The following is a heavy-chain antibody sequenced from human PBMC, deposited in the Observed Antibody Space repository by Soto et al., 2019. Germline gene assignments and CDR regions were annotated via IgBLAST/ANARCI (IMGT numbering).Heavy chain of an antibody. CDR3: ATGGRGYSYAPRFYFEY. D-gene: IGHD5-18*01. V-gene: IGHV1-69*01. J-gene: IGHJ4*02. CDR1: GAIFSSNA. Sequence: QVQLVQSGAEVKKPGSSVKVTCKASGAIFSSNAISWVRQAPGQGLEWMGGILPIFGRTNYAQKFQGRVTITADESTRTAYMELSSPTSEDTAVYYCATGGRGYSYAPRFYFEYWGQGTLVTVSS. CDR2: ILPIFGRT.